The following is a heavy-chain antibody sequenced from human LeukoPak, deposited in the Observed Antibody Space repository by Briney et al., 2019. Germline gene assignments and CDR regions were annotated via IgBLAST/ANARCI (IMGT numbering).Heavy chain of an antibody. CDR3: ARNYSSSWYYYYYYGMDV. CDR1: GYTFTSYD. Sequence: ASVKVSCKASGYTFTSYDINWVRQATGQGLEWMGWMNPNSGNTGCAQKFQGRVTMTRNTSISTAYMELSSLRSEDTAVYYCARNYSSSWYYYYYYGMDVWGQGTTVTVSS. CDR2: MNPNSGNT. V-gene: IGHV1-8*01. D-gene: IGHD6-13*01. J-gene: IGHJ6*02.